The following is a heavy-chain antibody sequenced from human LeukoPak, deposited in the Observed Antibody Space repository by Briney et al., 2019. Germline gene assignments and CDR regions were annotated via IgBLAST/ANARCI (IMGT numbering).Heavy chain of an antibody. V-gene: IGHV4-59*06. CDR3: ARGYDFWSAQGAFDI. D-gene: IGHD3-3*01. CDR2: IYYSGST. Sequence: SETLSLTCTVSGGSISSYYWSWIRQHPGKGLEWIGYIYYSGSTYYNPSLKSRVTISVDTSKNQFSLKLSSVTAADTAVYYCARGYDFWSAQGAFDIWGQGTMVTVSS. J-gene: IGHJ3*02. CDR1: GGSISSYY.